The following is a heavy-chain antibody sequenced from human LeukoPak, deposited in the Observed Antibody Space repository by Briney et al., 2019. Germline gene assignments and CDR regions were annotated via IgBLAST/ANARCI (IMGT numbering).Heavy chain of an antibody. Sequence: GGCLRLSCAASGIIVSSNYMTWVRQAPGKGLEWVSSISSSSSYIYYADSVKGRFTISRDNAKNSLYLQMNSLRAEDTAVYYCARGWFGELSFFDYWGQGTLVTVSS. CDR1: GIIVSSNY. D-gene: IGHD3-10*01. J-gene: IGHJ4*02. V-gene: IGHV3-21*01. CDR2: ISSSSSYI. CDR3: ARGWFGELSFFDY.